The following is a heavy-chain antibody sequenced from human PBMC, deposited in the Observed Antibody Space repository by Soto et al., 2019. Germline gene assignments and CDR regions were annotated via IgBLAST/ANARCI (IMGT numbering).Heavy chain of an antibody. CDR1: GGSISSYY. V-gene: IGHV4-59*01. Sequence: SETLSLTCTVSGGSISSYYWSWIRQPPGKGLEWIGYIYYSGSTNYNPSLKSRVTISVDTSKNQFSLKLSSVTAADTAVYYCARAGIAAAGNNWFEPWGQGTLVTVSS. CDR3: ARAGIAAAGNNWFEP. J-gene: IGHJ5*02. D-gene: IGHD6-13*01. CDR2: IYYSGST.